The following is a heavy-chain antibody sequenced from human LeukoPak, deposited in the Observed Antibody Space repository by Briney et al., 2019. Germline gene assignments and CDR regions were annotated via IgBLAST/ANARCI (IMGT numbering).Heavy chain of an antibody. CDR1: GFTFSSYS. CDR3: ARAKTADFFDY. J-gene: IGHJ4*02. CDR2: ISSSSGYI. D-gene: IGHD2-21*02. Sequence: GGSLRLSCAASGFTFSSYSMNWVRQAPGKGLEWVSSISSSSGYIYYADSVKGRFTISRDNAKNSLYLQMTSLRAEDTAVYSCARAKTADFFDYWGQGTLVTVSS. V-gene: IGHV3-21*01.